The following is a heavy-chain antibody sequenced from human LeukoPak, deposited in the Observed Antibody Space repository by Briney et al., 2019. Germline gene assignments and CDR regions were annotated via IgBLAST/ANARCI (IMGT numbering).Heavy chain of an antibody. CDR3: ASRYYYDSSGYPDY. CDR2: INHSGST. D-gene: IGHD3-22*01. V-gene: IGHV4-34*01. CDR1: GGSFSGYY. Sequence: SETLSLTCAVYGGSFSGYYWSWIRQPPGKGLEWIGEINHSGSTNYNPSLKSRVTISVDTSKNQFSLKLSSVTAADTAVYYCASRYYYDSSGYPDYWGQGTLVTVSS. J-gene: IGHJ4*02.